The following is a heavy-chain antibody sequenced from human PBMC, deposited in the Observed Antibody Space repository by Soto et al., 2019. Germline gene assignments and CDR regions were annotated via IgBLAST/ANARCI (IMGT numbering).Heavy chain of an antibody. D-gene: IGHD6-13*01. CDR3: ASEVAADGTFREDVFDI. Sequence: QVHLVQSGAEVKKPGSSVKVSCKAPGGTFSNHAINWVRQAPGQGLEWMGRIIPIFPTTNYAQKFQGRVMSHAEDSTITAYLELSSLRHDDTAVYYCASEVAADGTFREDVFDIWGQGTLVTVSS. V-gene: IGHV1-69*12. CDR1: GGTFSNHA. J-gene: IGHJ3*02. CDR2: IIPIFPTT.